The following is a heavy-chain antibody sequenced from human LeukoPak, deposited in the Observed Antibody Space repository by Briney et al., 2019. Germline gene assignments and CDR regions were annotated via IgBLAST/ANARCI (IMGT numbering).Heavy chain of an antibody. CDR1: GFTFSSYA. Sequence: LPGGSLGLSCAASGFTFSSYAMRWVRQAPGKGLEWVSSIGGGGSTYYADSVKGRFTISKDNSKNTLYLQLNNVRAEDTAVYYCAKGVAGSGTDYWGQGTLVTVSS. D-gene: IGHD6-13*01. V-gene: IGHV3-23*01. CDR3: AKGVAGSGTDY. CDR2: IGGGGST. J-gene: IGHJ4*02.